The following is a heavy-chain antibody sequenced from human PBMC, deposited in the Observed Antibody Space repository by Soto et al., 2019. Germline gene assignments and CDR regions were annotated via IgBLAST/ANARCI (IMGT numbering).Heavy chain of an antibody. CDR2: IYPGDSDT. J-gene: IGHJ4*01. D-gene: IGHD3-10*01. Sequence: GESLKISCKGSGYSFTTYWIAWVRQMPGKGLEWVGIIYPGDSDTRYSPSFEGHVTISVDKSISTAFLQWNSLKASDNAIYYCARHSTSAPKDYWGQGTLVTAPQ. CDR3: ARHSTSAPKDY. V-gene: IGHV5-51*01. CDR1: GYSFTTYW.